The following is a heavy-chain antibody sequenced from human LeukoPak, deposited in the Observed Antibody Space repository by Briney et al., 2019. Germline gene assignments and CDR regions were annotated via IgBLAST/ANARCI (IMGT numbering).Heavy chain of an antibody. V-gene: IGHV4-39*07. D-gene: IGHD3-3*01. CDR3: ARVRAYYDFWSGYYSGYYFDY. J-gene: IGHJ4*02. CDR2: IYYSGST. Sequence: SETLSLTCTVSGGSISSSSYYWGWIRQPPGKGLEWIGYIYYSGSTYYNPSLKSRVTISVDTSKNQFSLKLSSVTAADTAVYYCARVRAYYDFWSGYYSGYYFDYWGQGTLVTVSS. CDR1: GGSISSSSYY.